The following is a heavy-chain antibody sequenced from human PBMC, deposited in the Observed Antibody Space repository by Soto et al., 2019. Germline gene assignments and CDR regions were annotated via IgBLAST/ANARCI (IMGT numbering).Heavy chain of an antibody. CDR3: ARGGRSYAPGR. V-gene: IGHV4-31*03. D-gene: IGHD4-17*01. J-gene: IGHJ4*02. CDR1: GGSISSGGYY. Sequence: SETLSLTCTVSGGSISSGGYYWSWIRQHPGKGLEWIGYIYYSGSTYYNPSLKSRVTISVDTSKNQFSLKLSSVTAADTAVYYGARGGRSYAPGRWGRGTLVAVSS. CDR2: IYYSGST.